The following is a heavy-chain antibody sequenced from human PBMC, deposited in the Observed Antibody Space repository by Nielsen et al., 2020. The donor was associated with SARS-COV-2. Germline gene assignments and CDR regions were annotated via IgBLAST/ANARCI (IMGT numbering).Heavy chain of an antibody. CDR1: GFTFDDYA. J-gene: IGHJ4*02. CDR2: ISWNSGSI. D-gene: IGHD1-26*01. V-gene: IGHV3-9*01. Sequence: GGSLRLSCAASGFTFDDYAMHWVRQAPGKGLEWVSGISWNSGSIGYADSVKGRFTISRDNAKNSLYLQMNSLRAEDTAFYYCAADRSVVGTMGEFDYWGQGTLVTVSS. CDR3: AADRSVVGTMGEFDY.